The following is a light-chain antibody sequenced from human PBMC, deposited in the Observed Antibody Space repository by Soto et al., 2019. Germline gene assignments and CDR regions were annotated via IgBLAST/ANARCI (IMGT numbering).Light chain of an antibody. CDR2: GAF. J-gene: IGKJ5*01. CDR3: QQRNIWPPVT. Sequence: VVTQSPATLSVSPGERATLSCRASQSVSSNLAWYQQKPGQPPRLLIYGAFNRAAGIPARFSGSGSGTDFTLTISSLEPEDSAVYYCQQRNIWPPVTFGQGTRLEIK. V-gene: IGKV3-11*01. CDR1: QSVSSN.